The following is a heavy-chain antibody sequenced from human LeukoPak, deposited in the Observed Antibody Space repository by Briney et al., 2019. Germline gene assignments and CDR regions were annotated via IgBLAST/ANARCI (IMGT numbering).Heavy chain of an antibody. J-gene: IGHJ4*02. CDR1: GGSTSSGDYY. CDR3: ARDLGCSGGYCYSFYFDN. D-gene: IGHD2-15*01. V-gene: IGHV4-30-4*01. CDR2: IYYSGST. Sequence: SETLSLTCTVSGGSTSSGDYYWSWIRQPPGKGLEWIGYIYYSGSTYYNPSLKSRVTISVDTSKNQFSLKLSSVIAADTAVYYCARDLGCSGGYCYSFYFDNWGQGTLVTVSS.